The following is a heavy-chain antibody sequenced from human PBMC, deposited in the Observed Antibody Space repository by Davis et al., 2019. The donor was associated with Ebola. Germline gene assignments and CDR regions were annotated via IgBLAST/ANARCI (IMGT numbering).Heavy chain of an antibody. CDR2: INAGNGNT. Sequence: AASVKVSCKASGYTFTSYAMHWVRQAPGQRLEWMGWINAGNGNTKYSQKFQGRVTITRDTSASTAYMELSSLRSEDTAVYYCARDRGDSSGYYYFDYWGQGTLVTVSS. CDR1: GYTFTSYA. V-gene: IGHV1-3*01. D-gene: IGHD3-22*01. J-gene: IGHJ4*02. CDR3: ARDRGDSSGYYYFDY.